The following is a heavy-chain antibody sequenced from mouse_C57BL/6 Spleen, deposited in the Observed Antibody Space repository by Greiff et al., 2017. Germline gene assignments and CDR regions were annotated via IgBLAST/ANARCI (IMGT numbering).Heavy chain of an antibody. J-gene: IGHJ4*01. Sequence: QVQLQQPGAELVKPGASVKLSCKASGYTFTSYWMQWVKQRPGQGLEWIGEINPSDSYTNYNQKFKGKHTLTVDTTSSTAYLQLSSLTSEDSAVYYWARRGNYSGGHYAMDYWGQGTSVTVSS. CDR1: GYTFTSYW. CDR3: ARRGNYSGGHYAMDY. V-gene: IGHV1-50*01. D-gene: IGHD1-1*01. CDR2: INPSDSYT.